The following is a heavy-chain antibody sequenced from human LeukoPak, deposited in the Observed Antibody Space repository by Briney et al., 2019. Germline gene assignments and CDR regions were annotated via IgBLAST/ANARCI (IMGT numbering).Heavy chain of an antibody. CDR2: ISGSGGST. J-gene: IGHJ4*02. CDR1: GFTFSSYS. D-gene: IGHD3-22*01. V-gene: IGHV3-23*01. Sequence: GGSLRLSCAASGFTFSSYSMNWVRQAPGKGLEWVSAISGSGGSTYYADSVKGRFTISRDNSKNTLYLQMNSLRAEDTAVYYCAKSITMIVVVITDNFDYWGQGTLVTVSS. CDR3: AKSITMIVVVITDNFDY.